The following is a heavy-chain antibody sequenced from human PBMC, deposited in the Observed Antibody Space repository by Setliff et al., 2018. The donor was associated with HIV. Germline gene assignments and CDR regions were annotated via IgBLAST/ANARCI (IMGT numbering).Heavy chain of an antibody. CDR1: AYSFTTYW. J-gene: IGHJ4*02. CDR3: ATCGVTTCRYFDY. D-gene: IGHD4-17*01. CDR2: IYPGDSDT. V-gene: IGHV5-51*01. Sequence: GESLKISCQGSAYSFTTYWIAWVRQMPGRGLELMGIIYPGDSDTRYSPSFQGQVTISADKSISTAYLQWSSLKASDTAMYYCATCGVTTCRYFDYWGQGTLVTVSS.